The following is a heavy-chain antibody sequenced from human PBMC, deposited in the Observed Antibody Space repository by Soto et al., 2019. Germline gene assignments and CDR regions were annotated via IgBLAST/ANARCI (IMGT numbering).Heavy chain of an antibody. Sequence: QVQLQESGPGLVRPSETLSLTCAVSGASIRSDYWSWIRQIPGRGLEWIGYIYDSERTNYHPSLRSRVTIAADTSKNQFSLKVRSVTTAVTAVYYRARQWDYWGQGILVTVSS. CDR2: IYDSERT. V-gene: IGHV4-59*08. CDR3: ARQWDY. CDR1: GASIRSDY. J-gene: IGHJ4*02.